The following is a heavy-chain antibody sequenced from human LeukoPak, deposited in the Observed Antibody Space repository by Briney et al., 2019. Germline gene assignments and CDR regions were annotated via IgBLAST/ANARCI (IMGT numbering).Heavy chain of an antibody. CDR3: ARRTFSRNGIDI. CDR2: IYLGDSDT. Sequence: PGESLKISCKGSGYSFTSYWIGWVRQMPRKGLEWMGIIYLGDSDTRYRPSFQRHVIISVDKTSRTAYLQWSSLTDSDTAMYYCARRTFSRNGIDIWGQGTVVTVSS. D-gene: IGHD1-14*01. CDR1: GYSFTSYW. J-gene: IGHJ3*02. V-gene: IGHV5-51*03.